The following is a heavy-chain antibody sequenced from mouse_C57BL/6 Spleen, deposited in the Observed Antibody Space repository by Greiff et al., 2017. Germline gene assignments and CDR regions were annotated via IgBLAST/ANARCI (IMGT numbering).Heavy chain of an antibody. CDR2: IRNKANGYTT. V-gene: IGHV7-3*01. CDR3: ARSPISWYFDV. Sequence: EVQLVASGGGLVQPGGSLSLSCAASGFTFTDYYMSWVRQPPGKALEWLGFIRNKANGYTTEYSASVKGRFTISRDNSQSILYLQMNALRAEDSATYYCARSPISWYFDVWGTGTTVTVSS. CDR1: GFTFTDYY. J-gene: IGHJ1*03.